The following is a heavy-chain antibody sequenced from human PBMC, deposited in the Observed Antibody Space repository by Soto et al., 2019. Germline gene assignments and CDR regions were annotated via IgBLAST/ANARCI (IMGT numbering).Heavy chain of an antibody. J-gene: IGHJ6*03. CDR3: ARAEAESGDYYYYMDV. CDR1: GYTFTSYD. CDR2: MNPNSGNT. D-gene: IGHD1-26*01. V-gene: IGHV1-8*01. Sequence: QVQLVQSGAEVKKPGASVKVSCKASGYTFTSYDINWVRQATGQGLEWMGWMNPNSGNTGYAQKFQGSVTMTRNTSIRTAYMELSSLRSEDTAVYYCARAEAESGDYYYYMDVWGKGTTVTVSS.